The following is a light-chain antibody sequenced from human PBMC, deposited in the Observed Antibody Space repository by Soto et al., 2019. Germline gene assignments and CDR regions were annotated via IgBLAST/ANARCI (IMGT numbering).Light chain of an antibody. V-gene: IGLV1-51*01. Sequence: QSVLTQPPSVSAAAGQKVTISCSGSSSNIGNNYVSWYQQLPGTAPKFLIYENNKRPSGIPDRFSGSKSGTSATLGITGLQTGDEADYYCGTWDSSLSGVVFGGGTKVTVL. CDR2: ENN. CDR3: GTWDSSLSGVV. J-gene: IGLJ2*01. CDR1: SSNIGNNY.